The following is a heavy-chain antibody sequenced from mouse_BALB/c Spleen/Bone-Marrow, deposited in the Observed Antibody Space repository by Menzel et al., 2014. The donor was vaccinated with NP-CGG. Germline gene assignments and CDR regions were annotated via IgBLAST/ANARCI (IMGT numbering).Heavy chain of an antibody. D-gene: IGHD2-1*01. J-gene: IGHJ3*01. CDR2: ISSGSSNI. V-gene: IGHV5-17*02. CDR1: GFTFSSFG. CDR3: ARGGNYAWFAY. Sequence: EVQGVESGGGLVQPGGSRKLSCAASGFTFSSFGMHWVRQAPEKGLEWVAYISSGSSNIYYADTVKGRFTISRDNPKNTLFLQMTSLRSEDTAMYYCARGGNYAWFAYWGQGTLVTVSA.